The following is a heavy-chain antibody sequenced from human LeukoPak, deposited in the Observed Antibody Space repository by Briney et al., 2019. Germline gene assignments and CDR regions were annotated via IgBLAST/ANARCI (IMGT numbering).Heavy chain of an antibody. CDR2: ISSSSSYI. D-gene: IGHD3-9*01. Sequence: GGSLRLSCAASGFTFSSYSMNWVRQAPGKGLEWVSSISSSSSYIYYADSVKGRFTISRDNAKNSLYLQMNSLRAEDTAVYYCARGEYDILTGFFYFDYWGQGTLVTVSS. V-gene: IGHV3-21*01. J-gene: IGHJ4*02. CDR1: GFTFSSYS. CDR3: ARGEYDILTGFFYFDY.